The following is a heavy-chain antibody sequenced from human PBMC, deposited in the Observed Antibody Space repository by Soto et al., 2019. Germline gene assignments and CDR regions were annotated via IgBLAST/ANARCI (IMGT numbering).Heavy chain of an antibody. Sequence: PGGSLRLSCATSGFTFSNAWMNWVRQAPGKGLEWVGRIKSKTDGGTTDYAAPVKGRFTISRDDSKNTLYLQMNSLKTEDTAVYYCTTPCRGVRNVVVVAATGPTGLYGMDVWGQGTTVTVSS. J-gene: IGHJ6*02. CDR3: TTPCRGVRNVVVVAATGPTGLYGMDV. CDR2: IKSKTDGGTT. CDR1: GFTFSNAW. V-gene: IGHV3-15*07. D-gene: IGHD2-15*01.